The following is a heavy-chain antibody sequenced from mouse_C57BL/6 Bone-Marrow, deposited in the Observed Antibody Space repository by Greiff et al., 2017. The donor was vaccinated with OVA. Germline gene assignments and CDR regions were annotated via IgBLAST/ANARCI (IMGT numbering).Heavy chain of an antibody. V-gene: IGHV1-82*01. J-gene: IGHJ1*03. CDR1: GYAFSSSW. Sequence: QVQLKQSGPELVKPGASVKISCKASGYAFSSSWMNWVKQRPGKGLEWIGRIYPGDGDTNYNGKFKGKATLTADKSSSTAYMQLSSLTSEDSAVYFYARELNWYFDVWGTGTTVTVSS. CDR3: ARELNWYFDV. CDR2: IYPGDGDT.